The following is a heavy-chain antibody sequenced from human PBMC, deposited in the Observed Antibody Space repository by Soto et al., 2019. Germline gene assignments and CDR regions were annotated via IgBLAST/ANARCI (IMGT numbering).Heavy chain of an antibody. Sequence: ASVKVSCKASGGTFSSYAISWVRQAPGQGLEWMGGILPIFGTANYAQKFQGRVTITADESTSTAYMELSSLRSEDTAVYYCARGPFYDSSGYYLGYWGQGTLVTVSS. CDR2: ILPIFGTA. V-gene: IGHV1-69*13. CDR1: GGTFSSYA. J-gene: IGHJ4*02. CDR3: ARGPFYDSSGYYLGY. D-gene: IGHD3-22*01.